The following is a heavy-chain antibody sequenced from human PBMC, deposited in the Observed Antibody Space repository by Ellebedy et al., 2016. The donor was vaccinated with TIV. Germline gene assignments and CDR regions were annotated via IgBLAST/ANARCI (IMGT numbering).Heavy chain of an antibody. D-gene: IGHD3-10*01. CDR2: LYTSGST. CDR1: GGSISSYY. J-gene: IGHJ4*02. CDR3: ARSHWFGELSDY. V-gene: IGHV4-4*07. Sequence: MPSETLSLTCTVSGGSISSYYWSWIRQPAGKGLEWIGRLYTSGSTNYNPSLKSRVTMSVDTSKNQFSLKLSSVTAADTAVYYCARSHWFGELSDYWGQGTLVTVSS.